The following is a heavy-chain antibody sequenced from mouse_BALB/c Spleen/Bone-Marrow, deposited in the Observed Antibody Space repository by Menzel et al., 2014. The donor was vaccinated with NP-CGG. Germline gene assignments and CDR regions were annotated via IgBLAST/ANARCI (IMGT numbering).Heavy chain of an antibody. V-gene: IGHV14-3*02. CDR3: ARQEFAIYWYFDV. Sequence: VQLQQSGAELVKPGASVKLSCSASGFNIKYTYMHWVKQRPEQGLEWIGRIDPANGNTKYDPKFQDKATITADTSSNTVDLQLSSLTFEDTAVYYCARQEFAIYWYFDVWGAGTTVTVSS. D-gene: IGHD1-3*01. CDR2: IDPANGNT. J-gene: IGHJ1*01. CDR1: GFNIKYTY.